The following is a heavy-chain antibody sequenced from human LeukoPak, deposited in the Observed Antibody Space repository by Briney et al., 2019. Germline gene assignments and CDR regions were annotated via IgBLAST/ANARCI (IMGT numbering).Heavy chain of an antibody. CDR2: IKSKTDGGTI. CDR3: TTDLAAAGGAFDI. D-gene: IGHD6-13*01. Sequence: GGSLRLSCAASGFTFSNAWMSWVRQAPGKGLEWVGRIKSKTDGGTIDYAAPVKGRFTISRVDSKNTLYLQMNSLKTEDTAVYYCTTDLAAAGGAFDIWGQGTMVTVSS. V-gene: IGHV3-15*01. J-gene: IGHJ3*02. CDR1: GFTFSNAW.